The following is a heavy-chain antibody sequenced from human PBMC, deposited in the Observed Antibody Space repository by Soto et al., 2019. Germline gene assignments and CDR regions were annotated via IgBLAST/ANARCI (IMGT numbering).Heavy chain of an antibody. CDR2: ISSSSSYI. Sequence: PGGSLRLSCAASGFTFSSYSMNWVRQAPGKGLEWVSSISSSSSYIYYADSVKGRFTISRDNAKNSLYLQMNSLRAEDTAVYYCARVSAVIGYCSGGSRYSGAFDIWGQGTMVTVSS. D-gene: IGHD2-15*01. V-gene: IGHV3-21*01. CDR1: GFTFSSYS. CDR3: ARVSAVIGYCSGGSRYSGAFDI. J-gene: IGHJ3*02.